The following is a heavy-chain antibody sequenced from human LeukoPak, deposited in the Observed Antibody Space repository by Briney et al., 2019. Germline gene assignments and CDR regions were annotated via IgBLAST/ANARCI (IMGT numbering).Heavy chain of an antibody. D-gene: IGHD3-22*01. J-gene: IGHJ4*02. Sequence: GGSLRLSCAASGFTFSSYAMSWVRQAPGKGLEWVSAISGSGGSTYYADSVKGRFTISRDNSKNTLYLQMNSLRAEDTAVYYCAKDPTYDSSGYCDYWGQGTLVTVSS. V-gene: IGHV3-23*01. CDR2: ISGSGGST. CDR1: GFTFSSYA. CDR3: AKDPTYDSSGYCDY.